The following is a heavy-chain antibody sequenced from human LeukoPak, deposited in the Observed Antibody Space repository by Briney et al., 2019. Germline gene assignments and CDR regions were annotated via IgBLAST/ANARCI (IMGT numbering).Heavy chain of an antibody. D-gene: IGHD6-13*01. CDR2: ISYDGREK. CDR1: GFTFSNFG. Sequence: GGSLRLSCAASGFTFSNFGMHWVRQAPGKGLEWVAVISYDGREKYYVDSVRGRFTISRDNSKNTLYLQVNSLRAEDTAMFYCAKDERTLAAAADYWGQGTLVTVSS. CDR3: AKDERTLAAAADY. V-gene: IGHV3-30*18. J-gene: IGHJ4*02.